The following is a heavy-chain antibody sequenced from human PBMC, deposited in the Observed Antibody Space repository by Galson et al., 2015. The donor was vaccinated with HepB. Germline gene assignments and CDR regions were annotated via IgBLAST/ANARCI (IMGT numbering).Heavy chain of an antibody. CDR1: GGTFSSYA. D-gene: IGHD3-22*01. Sequence: SVKVSCKASGGTFSSYAISWVRQAPGQGLEWMGGIIPILGIANYAQKFQGRVTITADKSTSTAYMELSSLRSEDTAVYYCARDYYDSSGYYGGAFDIWGQGTMVTVSS. V-gene: IGHV1-69*10. CDR2: IIPILGIA. J-gene: IGHJ3*02. CDR3: ARDYYDSSGYYGGAFDI.